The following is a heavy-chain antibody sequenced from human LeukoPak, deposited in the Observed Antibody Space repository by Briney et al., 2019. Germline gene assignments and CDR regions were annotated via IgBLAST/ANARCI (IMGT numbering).Heavy chain of an antibody. CDR1: GYTFTSYY. J-gene: IGHJ1*01. D-gene: IGHD3-22*01. CDR3: ARDSRVFDYDSSGYYQGYFQH. CDR2: INPNSGGT. Sequence: VASVKVSCKASGYTFTSYYMHWVRQAPGQGLEWMGWINPNSGGTNYAQKFQGRVTMTRDTSISTAYMELSRLRSDDTAVYYCARDSRVFDYDSSGYYQGYFQHWGQGTLVTVSS. V-gene: IGHV1-2*02.